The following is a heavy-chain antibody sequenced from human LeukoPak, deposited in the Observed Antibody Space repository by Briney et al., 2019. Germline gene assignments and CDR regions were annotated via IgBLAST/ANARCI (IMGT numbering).Heavy chain of an antibody. D-gene: IGHD6-13*01. CDR2: ISCDGSNK. V-gene: IGHV3-30-3*01. CDR1: GFTFSSYA. J-gene: IGHJ4*02. CDR3: ARDGIASALSYFDY. Sequence: GRSLRLSCAASGFTFSSYAMHWVRQAPGKGLEWVAVISCDGSNKYYADSVKGRFTISRDNSKNTLYLQMNSLRAEDTAVYYCARDGIASALSYFDYWGQGTLVTVSS.